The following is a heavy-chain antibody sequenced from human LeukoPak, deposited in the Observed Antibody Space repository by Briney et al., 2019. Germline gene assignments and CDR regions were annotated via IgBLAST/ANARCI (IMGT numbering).Heavy chain of an antibody. CDR2: ISSSSTYI. CDR3: AELGITMIGGV. V-gene: IGHV3-21*01. Sequence: GGSLRLSCAASGFTFSTYNMNWVRQAPGKGLEWVSSISSSSTYIYYADSVKGRFTISRDNAKNSLYLQMNSLRAEDTAVYYCAELGITMIGGVWGKGTTVTISS. CDR1: GFTFSTYN. D-gene: IGHD3-10*02. J-gene: IGHJ6*04.